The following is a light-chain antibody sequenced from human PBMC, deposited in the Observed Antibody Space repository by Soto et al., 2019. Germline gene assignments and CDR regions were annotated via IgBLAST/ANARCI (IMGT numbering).Light chain of an antibody. CDR2: GAS. CDR1: QSVSSN. Sequence: EIVMTQSPATLSVSPGERATLSCRASQSVSSNLAWYQQKPGQAPRLLIYGASTRATGIPARFSGSGSGTELTLTISSLQSEDFAIYYCQQYNNWPFTFGQGTKREIK. V-gene: IGKV3-15*01. J-gene: IGKJ2*01. CDR3: QQYNNWPFT.